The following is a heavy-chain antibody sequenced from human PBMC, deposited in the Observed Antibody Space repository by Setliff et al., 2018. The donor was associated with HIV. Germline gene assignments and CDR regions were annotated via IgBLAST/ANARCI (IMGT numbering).Heavy chain of an antibody. J-gene: IGHJ6*02. CDR1: GFTFSNYA. CDR3: AKSRTIYGEVIIQWAYMDV. V-gene: IGHV3-23*01. Sequence: PGGSLRLSCAASGFTFSNYAMSWVRQAPGKGLEWVSSITGSGDSTYYADSVKGRFTISRDNSKNTRYLQMNSLRVEDMAVYYCAKSRTIYGEVIIQWAYMDVWGQGTTVTVSS. D-gene: IGHD3-3*01. CDR2: ITGSGDST.